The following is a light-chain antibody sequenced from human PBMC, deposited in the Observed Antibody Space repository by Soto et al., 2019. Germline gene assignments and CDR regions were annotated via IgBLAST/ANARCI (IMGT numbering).Light chain of an antibody. Sequence: QSVLTQPASVSGSPGQSITISCIGTSNDVGSYNFVSWYQKHPNTAPRLIIYDVSNRPSGVSNRFSGSKSDNTASLTIPGLQAEDEADYYCSSYTRSSTVLFGGGTKVTVL. CDR2: DVS. V-gene: IGLV2-14*03. J-gene: IGLJ2*01. CDR3: SSYTRSSTVL. CDR1: SNDVGSYNF.